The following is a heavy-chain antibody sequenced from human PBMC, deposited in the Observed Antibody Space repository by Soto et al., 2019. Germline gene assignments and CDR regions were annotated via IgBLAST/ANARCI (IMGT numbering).Heavy chain of an antibody. J-gene: IGHJ4*02. CDR1: GFTFNFYA. CDR2: ISYDGSDK. D-gene: IGHD3-16*02. V-gene: IGHV3-30*18. CDR3: AKGLGELSPESYDY. Sequence: ESGGGVVQPGRSLRLSCTASGFTFNFYAMHWVRQAPGKGLEWVAVISYDGSDKYYADSVRGRFTISRDNSKNTLNLQMNSLRADDTAVYYCAKGLGELSPESYDYWGQGTLITVSS.